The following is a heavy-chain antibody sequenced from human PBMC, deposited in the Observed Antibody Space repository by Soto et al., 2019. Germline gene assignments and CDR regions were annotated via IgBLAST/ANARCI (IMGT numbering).Heavy chain of an antibody. J-gene: IGHJ6*02. CDR3: ARAECSSPDCLTAYYSYGLDV. CDR1: GFTFSNFE. CDR2: INTAGSTK. D-gene: IGHD3-9*01. Sequence: GGSLRLSCAASGFTFSNFEMHWVRQAPGKGLEWVSYINTAGSTKYYAESVKGRFTISRDNARNSPFLQMNSLRAEDTAVYYCARAECSSPDCLTAYYSYGLDVWGQGSTVTVSS. V-gene: IGHV3-48*03.